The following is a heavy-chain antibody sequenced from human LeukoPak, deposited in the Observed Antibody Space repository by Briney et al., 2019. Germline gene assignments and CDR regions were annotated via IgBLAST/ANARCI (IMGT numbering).Heavy chain of an antibody. CDR1: GGTFSSYA. V-gene: IGHV1-69*13. Sequence: ASVKVSCKASGGTFSSYAISWVRQAPGQELEWMGGIIPIFGTANYTQKFQGRVTITADESTSTAYMELSSLRSEDTAVYYCTRDLPYGDGRAFDIWGQGTMVTVSS. CDR3: TRDLPYGDGRAFDI. D-gene: IGHD4-17*01. CDR2: IIPIFGTA. J-gene: IGHJ3*02.